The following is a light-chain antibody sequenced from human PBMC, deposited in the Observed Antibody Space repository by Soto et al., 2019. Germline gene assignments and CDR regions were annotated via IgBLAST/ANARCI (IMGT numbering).Light chain of an antibody. V-gene: IGKV4-1*01. J-gene: IGKJ4*01. CDR3: QHYYSSPIT. CDR2: WAS. Sequence: IVMTQSPDSLAVSLGERATINCKSSQSVLYSSNNKNYLAWYQQKPGQPPKLLIYWASTRYSGVPDRFSGSGSGTDFTLTISSLQAEDVAVYYCQHYYSSPITFGGGTKV. CDR1: QSVLYSSNNKNY.